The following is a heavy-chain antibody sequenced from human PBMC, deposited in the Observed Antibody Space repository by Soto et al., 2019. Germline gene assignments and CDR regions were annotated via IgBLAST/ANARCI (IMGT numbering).Heavy chain of an antibody. CDR2: ISAYNGNT. V-gene: IGHV1-18*01. CDR3: ARRGAYYYMDV. J-gene: IGHJ6*03. Sequence: ASVKVSCKASGYTFTSYGISWVRQAPGQGLEWMGWISAYNGNTNYAQKLQGRVTMTTNTSMSTAYMELSSPRSEDTAVYYCARRGAYYYMDVWGKGTTVTVSS. CDR1: GYTFTSYG.